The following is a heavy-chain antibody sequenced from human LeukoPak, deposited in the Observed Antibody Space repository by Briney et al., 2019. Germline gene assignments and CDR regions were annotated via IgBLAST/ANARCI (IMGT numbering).Heavy chain of an antibody. Sequence: GGSLRLSCAASGFTFSSYAMSWVRQAPGKGLEWVSTISGSGGSTYYADSVKGRFTISRDTSKNTLFLQMNSLRAEDTAVYYCAKDGRLAFDYWGQGTLVTVSS. J-gene: IGHJ4*02. CDR2: ISGSGGST. CDR1: GFTFSSYA. D-gene: IGHD6-19*01. V-gene: IGHV3-23*01. CDR3: AKDGRLAFDY.